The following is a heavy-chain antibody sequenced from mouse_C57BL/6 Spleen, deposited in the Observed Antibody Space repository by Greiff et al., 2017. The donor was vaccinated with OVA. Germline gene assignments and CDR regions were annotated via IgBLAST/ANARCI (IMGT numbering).Heavy chain of an antibody. CDR2: IISGGSYT. J-gene: IGHJ2*01. Sequence: VQLQQSGGDLVKPGGSLKLSCAASGFTFSSYGMSWVRQTPDKRLEWVATIISGGSYTYYPDSVKGRFTFSRDNAKNTLYLQMSSLTSEDTAMYYCASQLERDLCFDDWGQGTTLTVSS. V-gene: IGHV5-6*01. CDR1: GFTFSSYG. D-gene: IGHD3-3*01. CDR3: ASQLERDLCFDD.